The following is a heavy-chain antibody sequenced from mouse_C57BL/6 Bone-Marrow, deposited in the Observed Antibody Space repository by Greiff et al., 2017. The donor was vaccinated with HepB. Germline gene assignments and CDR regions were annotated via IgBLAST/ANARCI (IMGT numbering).Heavy chain of an antibody. CDR3: ARLRQLRLGFAY. D-gene: IGHD3-2*02. V-gene: IGHV1-53*01. CDR2: INPSNGGT. CDR1: GYTFTSYW. Sequence: QVQLQQSGTELVKPGASVKLSCKASGYTFTSYWVHWVKQRPGQGLEWIGNINPSNGGTNYNEKFKSKATLTVDKSSSTAYMQLSSLTSEDSAVYYCARLRQLRLGFAYWGQGTLVTVSA. J-gene: IGHJ3*01.